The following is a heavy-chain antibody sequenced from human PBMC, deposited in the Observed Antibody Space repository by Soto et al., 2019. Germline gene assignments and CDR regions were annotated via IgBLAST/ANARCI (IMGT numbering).Heavy chain of an antibody. V-gene: IGHV3-21*01. J-gene: IGHJ6*02. CDR2: ISSSSSYI. CDR3: ARGRFSARVDYGMDV. Sequence: EVQLVESGGGLVKPGGSLRLSCAASGFTFSSYSMNWVRQAPGKGLEWVSSISSSSSYIYYADSVKGRFSISRDNAKNSLYLQMNSLRAEDTPVYYCARGRFSARVDYGMDVWGQGTTVTVSS. D-gene: IGHD6-6*01. CDR1: GFTFSSYS.